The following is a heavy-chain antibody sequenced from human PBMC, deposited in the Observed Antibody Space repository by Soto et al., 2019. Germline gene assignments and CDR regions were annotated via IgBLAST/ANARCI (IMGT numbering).Heavy chain of an antibody. V-gene: IGHV3-11*06. CDR2: ISSTSSFT. D-gene: IGHD5-12*01. Sequence: QVQLVDSGGGLVKPGGSLSLSCVASGFTFSDSYMCWVRQAPGKGLEWVSYISSTSSFTDYADSVKSRFIIARDNAKHSLILQRNSLTAEDTALYYGARRGGYNYFGFWGQGTLVSVSS. J-gene: IGHJ4*02. CDR3: ARRGGYNYFGF. CDR1: GFTFSDSY.